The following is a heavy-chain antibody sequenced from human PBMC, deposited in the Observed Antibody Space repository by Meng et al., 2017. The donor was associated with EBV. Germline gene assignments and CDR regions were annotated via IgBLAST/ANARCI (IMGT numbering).Heavy chain of an antibody. CDR2: AHYSGRT. CDR3: ARPFPSIVSPRLDPFGE. J-gene: IGHJ4*02. D-gene: IGHD5/OR15-5a*01. V-gene: IGHV4-39*01. CDR1: GDSISSFYY. Sequence: QLPLQESGPGQVKPSETLSLTCTVSGDSISSFYYWAWLRQPPGRGLEWIGSAHYSGRTYYSPSLRSRVTVSIDTSKNQFSLRLTSVTAADTALYYCARPFPSIVSPRLDPFGEWGQGALVTVSS.